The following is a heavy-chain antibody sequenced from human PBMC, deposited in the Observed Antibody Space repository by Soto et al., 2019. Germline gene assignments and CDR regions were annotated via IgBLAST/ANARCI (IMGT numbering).Heavy chain of an antibody. CDR2: MNPDSGDT. Sequence: QVQLVQSGAEVKKPGASVKVSCEASGYPLTSFDINWVRQAGGQGLEWMGWMNPDSGDTAFAQRFQDRITMTRSTSISTAYMQLSRLTSDDTAVYFCVRQTGGVATPADDYWGQGTLVTVSS. J-gene: IGHJ4*02. D-gene: IGHD2-15*01. CDR1: GYPLTSFD. V-gene: IGHV1-8*01. CDR3: VRQTGGVATPADDY.